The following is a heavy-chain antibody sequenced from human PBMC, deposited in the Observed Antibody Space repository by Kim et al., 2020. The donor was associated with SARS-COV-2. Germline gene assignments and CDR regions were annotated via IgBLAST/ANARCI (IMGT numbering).Heavy chain of an antibody. D-gene: IGHD4-17*01. CDR3: ARAPPVTTVTTLFDY. J-gene: IGHJ4*02. V-gene: IGHV3-21*01. Sequence: GGSLRLSCAASGFTFSSYSMNWVRQAPGKGLEWVSSISSSSSYIYYADSVKGRFTISRDNAKNSLYLQMNSLRAEDTAVYYCARAPPVTTVTTLFDYWGQGTLVTVSS. CDR2: ISSSSSYI. CDR1: GFTFSSYS.